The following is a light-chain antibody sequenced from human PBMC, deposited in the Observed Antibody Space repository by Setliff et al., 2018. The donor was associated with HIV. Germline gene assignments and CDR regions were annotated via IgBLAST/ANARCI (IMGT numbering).Light chain of an antibody. CDR2: DVS. CDR1: SSDVGTYDY. CDR3: CAYAGSYTSFYV. V-gene: IGLV2-11*01. Sequence: QSVLTQPPSVSGSPGQSVTISCTGTSSDVGTYDYVSWYQQHPGKAPKLMIYDVSQRPSGVPDRFSGSKSGNTASLTISGLQAVDEADYCCCAYAGSYTSFYVFGTGTKVTVL. J-gene: IGLJ1*01.